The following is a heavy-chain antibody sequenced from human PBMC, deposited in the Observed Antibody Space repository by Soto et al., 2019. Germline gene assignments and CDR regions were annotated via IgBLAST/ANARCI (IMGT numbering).Heavy chain of an antibody. CDR1: VYSFTSSC. V-gene: IGHV5-10-1*01. J-gene: IGHJ4*02. D-gene: IGHD6-6*01. Sequence: GESLKISCKGSVYSFTSSCITWLRQMPGKGLEWMGHIDPSDSYINHSPSFQGHVTISTDKSISTVYLQWSSLAVSDTAMYYCASRSSSSGLNFERWGQGTLVTVSS. CDR3: ASRSSSSGLNFER. CDR2: IDPSDSYI.